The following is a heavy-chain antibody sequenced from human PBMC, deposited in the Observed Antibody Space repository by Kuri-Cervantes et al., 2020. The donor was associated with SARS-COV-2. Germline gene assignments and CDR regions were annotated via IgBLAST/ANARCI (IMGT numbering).Heavy chain of an antibody. J-gene: IGHJ1*01. CDR2: IYTSGST. CDR3: ARMGGQVAGTLYFQH. Sequence: LRLSCTVSGGSISRGSYYWSWIRQPAGKGLEWIGRIYTSGSTNYNPSLKSRVTISVDTSKNQFSLKLSSVTAADTAVYYCARMGGQVAGTLYFQHWGQGTLVTVSS. D-gene: IGHD6-19*01. CDR1: GGSISRGSYY. V-gene: IGHV4-61*02.